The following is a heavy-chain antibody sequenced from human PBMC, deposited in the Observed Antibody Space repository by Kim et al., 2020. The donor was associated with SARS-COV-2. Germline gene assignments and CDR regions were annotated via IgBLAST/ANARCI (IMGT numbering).Heavy chain of an antibody. J-gene: IGHJ4*02. CDR3: AAGTVTKEFDY. D-gene: IGHD4-17*01. V-gene: IGHV1-58*01. CDR2: IVVGSGNT. CDR1: GFTFTSSA. Sequence: ASVKVSCKASGFTFTSSAVQWVRQARGQRLEWIGWIVVGSGNTNYAQKFQERVTITRDMSTTTVYMALSSLRSEDTAVYYCAAGTVTKEFDYWGQGTLVTVSS.